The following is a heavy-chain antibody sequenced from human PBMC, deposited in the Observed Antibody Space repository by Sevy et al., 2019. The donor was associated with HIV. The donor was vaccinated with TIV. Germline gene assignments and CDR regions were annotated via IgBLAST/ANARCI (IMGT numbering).Heavy chain of an antibody. Sequence: ASVKVSCKASGYTFTNFAITWVRQAPGQGLEWMGWISPYNDNTNYAQKLRGRVTMTTDTSTSTAYMELRSLRSDDTAVYYCARVLESSRSLVSLDYWGQGTLVTVSS. D-gene: IGHD6-6*01. CDR3: ARVLESSRSLVSLDY. CDR1: GYTFTNFA. J-gene: IGHJ4*02. V-gene: IGHV1-18*04. CDR2: ISPYNDNT.